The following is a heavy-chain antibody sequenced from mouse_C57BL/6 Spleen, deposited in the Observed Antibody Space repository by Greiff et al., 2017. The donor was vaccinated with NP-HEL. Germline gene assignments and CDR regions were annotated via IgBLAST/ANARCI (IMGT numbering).Heavy chain of an antibody. CDR3: ARISNYAMDY. J-gene: IGHJ4*01. V-gene: IGHV1-15*01. CDR2: IDPETGGT. Sequence: QVQLQQSGAELVRPGASVTLSCKASGYTFTDYEMHWVRQTPVHGLEWIGAIDPETGGTAYNQKFKGKAILTADKSSSTAYMQLSSLTSEDSAVYYCARISNYAMDYWGQGTSVTVSS. D-gene: IGHD1-3*01. CDR1: GYTFTDYE.